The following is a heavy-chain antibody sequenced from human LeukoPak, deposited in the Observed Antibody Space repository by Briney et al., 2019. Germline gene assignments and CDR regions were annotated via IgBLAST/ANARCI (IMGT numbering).Heavy chain of an antibody. D-gene: IGHD4-11*01. V-gene: IGHV3-33*01. CDR1: GFTFSSYG. CDR2: IWYDGSNT. J-gene: IGHJ6*04. Sequence: GRSLRLSCAASGFTFSSYGMHWVRQAPGKGLEWVAVIWYDGSNTYYADSVKGRFTISRDNSKNTLYLQMNNLRAEDRAVYYCTSLLQGDGMDIWGKGTTGTVSS. CDR3: TSLLQGDGMDI.